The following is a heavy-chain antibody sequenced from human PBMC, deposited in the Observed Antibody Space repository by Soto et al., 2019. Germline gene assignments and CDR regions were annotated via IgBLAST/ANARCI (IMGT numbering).Heavy chain of an antibody. Sequence: QVQMVQYGAAEQRPGASVNVSCKASGGTFSSYAISWVRQAPGQGLEWMVGLIPIVGTANYAQKFQGRVKNKADEPTSTDYMELSSRSSEETAGYYWARARIAASGMNAFDIWGQGTMVTVSS. V-gene: IGHV1-69*01. J-gene: IGHJ3*02. CDR3: ARARIAASGMNAFDI. CDR1: GGTFSSYA. D-gene: IGHD6-13*01. CDR2: LIPIVGTA.